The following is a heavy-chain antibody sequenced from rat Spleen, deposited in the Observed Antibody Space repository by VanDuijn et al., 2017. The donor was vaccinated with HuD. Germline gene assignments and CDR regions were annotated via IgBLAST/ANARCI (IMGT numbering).Heavy chain of an antibody. CDR1: GFTFSSFP. D-gene: IGHD4-3*01. CDR3: TGGGVPWYLDF. J-gene: IGHJ1*01. CDR2: ISSGGGGT. Sequence: EVQLVESGGGLVQPGRSLKLSCAVSGFTFSSFPMAWVRQAPKKGLEWVASISSGGGGTYYPDSVKGRFTISRDNAQNTLYLQMNSRRSEDTATYYCTGGGVPWYLDFWGPGTMVTVSS. V-gene: IGHV5-46*01.